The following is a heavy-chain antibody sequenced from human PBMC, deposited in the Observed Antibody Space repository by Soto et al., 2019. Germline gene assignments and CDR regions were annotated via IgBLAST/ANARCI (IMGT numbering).Heavy chain of an antibody. CDR1: GGSISSGDYY. CDR3: AREGGLAYCGGDCLYNWFDP. Sequence: QVQLQESGPGLVKPSQTLSLTCTVSGGSISSGDYYWSWVRQHPGKGLEWIGYRSYSGSTYYNPSLKSRVNIVVDTSRNQFSLRLSSVTAADTAVYYCAREGGLAYCGGDCLYNWFDPWGQGTLVTVSS. V-gene: IGHV4-31*03. J-gene: IGHJ5*02. D-gene: IGHD2-21*02. CDR2: RSYSGST.